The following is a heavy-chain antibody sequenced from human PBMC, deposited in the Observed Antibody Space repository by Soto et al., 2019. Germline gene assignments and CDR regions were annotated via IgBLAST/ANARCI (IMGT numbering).Heavy chain of an antibody. Sequence: GGSLRLSCAASGFTFSDSAFHWVRQASGKGLEWIGRIRSKANSYATAYAASVDGRFTVSRDDSKNTAYLQMNSLKTEDTAVYYCARDRVPGYSSSWYHSAYNWFDPWGQGTLVTVSS. CDR3: ARDRVPGYSSSWYHSAYNWFDP. CDR2: IRSKANSYAT. V-gene: IGHV3-73*01. CDR1: GFTFSDSA. J-gene: IGHJ5*02. D-gene: IGHD6-13*01.